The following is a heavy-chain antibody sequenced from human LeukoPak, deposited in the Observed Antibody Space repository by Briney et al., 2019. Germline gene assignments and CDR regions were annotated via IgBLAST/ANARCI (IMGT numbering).Heavy chain of an antibody. Sequence: SETLSLTCTVSGGSISSSSYYWGWIRQPPGKGLEWIGSIYYSGSTYYNPSLKSRVTISVDTSKNQFSLKLSSVTAADTAVYYCARVRDHGYLFDYWGQGTLVTVSS. CDR3: ARVRDHGYLFDY. V-gene: IGHV4-39*07. CDR1: GGSISSSSYY. D-gene: IGHD4-17*01. J-gene: IGHJ4*02. CDR2: IYYSGST.